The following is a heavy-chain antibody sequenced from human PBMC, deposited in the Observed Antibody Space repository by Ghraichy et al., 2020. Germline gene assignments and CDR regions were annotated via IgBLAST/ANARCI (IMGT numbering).Heavy chain of an antibody. Sequence: GGSLRLSCVASGFTFNSYAMSWVRQAPGKGLEWVSVISGSGGVTNYADSVKGRLTISRDNSKNMLYLQMNSLRAEDTAVYYCAKSAMVRNSYNWFDSWGQGTLVTVSS. CDR3: AKSAMVRNSYNWFDS. V-gene: IGHV3-23*01. CDR2: ISGSGGVT. D-gene: IGHD3-10*01. J-gene: IGHJ5*01. CDR1: GFTFNSYA.